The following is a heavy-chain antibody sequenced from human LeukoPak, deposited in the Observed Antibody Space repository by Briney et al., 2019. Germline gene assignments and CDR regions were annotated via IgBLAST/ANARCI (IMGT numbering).Heavy chain of an antibody. CDR1: GGSISSYY. Sequence: SETLSLTCTVSGGSISSYYWSWIRQPPGKGLEWIGYIYYSGSTNYNPSLKSRVTISVDTSKNQFSLKLSSVTAADTAVCYCARGIAVAGLPTGYWGQGTLVTVSS. D-gene: IGHD6-19*01. CDR2: IYYSGST. J-gene: IGHJ4*02. V-gene: IGHV4-59*08. CDR3: ARGIAVAGLPTGY.